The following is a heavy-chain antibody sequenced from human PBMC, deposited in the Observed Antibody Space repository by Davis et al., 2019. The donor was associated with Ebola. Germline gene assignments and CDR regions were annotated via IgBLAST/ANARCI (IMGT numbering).Heavy chain of an antibody. J-gene: IGHJ4*02. V-gene: IGHV1-8*01. CDR3: ARLGYYYGSGSSMGSFDY. D-gene: IGHD3-10*01. Sequence: ASVKASCKASGYTFTSYDINWVRQATGQGLEWMGWMNPNSGNTGYAQKFQGRVTMTRDTSTSTVYMELSSLRSEDTAVYYCARLGYYYGSGSSMGSFDYWGQGTLVTVSS. CDR1: GYTFTSYD. CDR2: MNPNSGNT.